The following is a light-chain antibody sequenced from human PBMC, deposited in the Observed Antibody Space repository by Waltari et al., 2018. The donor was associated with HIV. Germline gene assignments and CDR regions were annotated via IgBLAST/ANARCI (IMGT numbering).Light chain of an antibody. CDR3: QQYNNWPLT. Sequence: EVMMTQSPATLSVSPGEGATLSCRASHIILNNLAWYQQKPGQAPRLLIYGTSTRATGVPARFSGSGSETQFTLTISRLQSEDFAVYYCQQYNNWPLTFGGGTKVEIK. CDR1: HIILNN. V-gene: IGKV3-15*01. CDR2: GTS. J-gene: IGKJ4*01.